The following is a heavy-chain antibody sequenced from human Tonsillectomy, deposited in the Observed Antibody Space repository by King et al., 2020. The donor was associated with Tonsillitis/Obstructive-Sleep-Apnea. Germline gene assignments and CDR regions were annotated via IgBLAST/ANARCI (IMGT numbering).Heavy chain of an antibody. CDR2: IRPRDSDS. J-gene: IGHJ4*02. CDR1: GYRFANYW. V-gene: IGHV5-51*01. CDR3: ARLSNVDFWALTFDY. Sequence: QLVQSGAEMKKAGESLKISCKGSGYRFANYWIVWVRQTPGKGLEWMGVIRPRDSDSKYRPSFQGQVTVSADKSISTAYLQWSSLKVSDSATYYCARLSNVDFWALTFDYWGQGTQVTVSS. D-gene: IGHD3/OR15-3a*01.